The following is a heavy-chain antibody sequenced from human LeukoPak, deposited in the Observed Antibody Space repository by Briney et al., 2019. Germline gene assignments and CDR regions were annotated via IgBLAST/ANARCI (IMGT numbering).Heavy chain of an antibody. CDR3: ARARLAVQLWFRPRIDAFDI. D-gene: IGHD5-18*01. V-gene: IGHV1-8*03. CDR2: MNPNSGNT. Sequence: GASVKVSCKASGYTFTSYDINWVRQATGQGLEWMGWMNPNSGNTGYAQKFQGRVTITRNTSISTAYMELSSLRSEDTAVYYCARARLAVQLWFRPRIDAFDIWGQGTMVTVSS. J-gene: IGHJ3*02. CDR1: GYTFTSYD.